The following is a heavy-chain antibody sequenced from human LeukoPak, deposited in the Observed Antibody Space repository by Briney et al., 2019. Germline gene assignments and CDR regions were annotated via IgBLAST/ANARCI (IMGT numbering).Heavy chain of an antibody. CDR3: ARHRFSGYSHGLFDY. Sequence: SQTLSPTCTVSGRSISSYYSSWIRQAPGKGVEWIGYIYDSGSTNYNASLKSRVTISVDTSKNQFSLKVSFVTAADTAVYYCARHRFSGYSHGLFDYWGQGTLVTVSS. J-gene: IGHJ4*02. V-gene: IGHV4-59*08. CDR1: GRSISSYY. D-gene: IGHD5-18*01. CDR2: IYDSGST.